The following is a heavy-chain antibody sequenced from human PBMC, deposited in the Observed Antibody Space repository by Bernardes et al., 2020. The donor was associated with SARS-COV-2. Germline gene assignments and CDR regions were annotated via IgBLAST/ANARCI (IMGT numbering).Heavy chain of an antibody. D-gene: IGHD1-26*01. CDR1: GFTFSSYA. J-gene: IGHJ6*02. CDR2: ISGSGDGT. CDR3: VKEVGEVAV. V-gene: IGHV3-23*01. Sequence: VGSLILSCAASGFTFSSYAMSWVRQAPGQGLEWVAGISGSGDGTYYADSVKGRFTISRDNSKNTLYLQMTSLRDEDTAEYFCVKEVGEVAVWGQGTTVTVSS.